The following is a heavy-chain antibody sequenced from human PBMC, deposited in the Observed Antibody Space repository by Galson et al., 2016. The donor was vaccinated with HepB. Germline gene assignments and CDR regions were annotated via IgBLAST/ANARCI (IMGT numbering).Heavy chain of an antibody. Sequence: TLSLTCTVSGGSISSGSFYWNWIRQPAGKGLEWIGRIYTSGSPNYNPSLKSRVTISLDTSKNQFTLKLRSVTAADTAVYYCVQNSYGTMRDLWGQGILVSVSS. D-gene: IGHD3-10*01. CDR1: GGSISSGSFY. J-gene: IGHJ4*02. V-gene: IGHV4-61*02. CDR3: VQNSYGTMRDL. CDR2: IYTSGSP.